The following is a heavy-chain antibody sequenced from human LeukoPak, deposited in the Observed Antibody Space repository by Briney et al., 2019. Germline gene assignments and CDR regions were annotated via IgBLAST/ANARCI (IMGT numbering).Heavy chain of an antibody. CDR2: INHNGNVN. CDR1: GFTFSSYW. V-gene: IGHV3-7*01. CDR3: ARDRGYYDSSGYYYDGSPFDY. J-gene: IGHJ4*02. D-gene: IGHD3-22*01. Sequence: GGSLRLSCAASGFTFSSYWMNWARQAPGKGLEWVASINHNGNVNYYVDSVKGRFTISRDNSKNTLYLQMNSLRAEDTAVYYCARDRGYYDSSGYYYDGSPFDYWGQGTLVTVSS.